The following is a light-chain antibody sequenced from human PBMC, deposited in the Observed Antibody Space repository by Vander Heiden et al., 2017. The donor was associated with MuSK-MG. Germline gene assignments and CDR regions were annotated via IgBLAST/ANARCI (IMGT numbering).Light chain of an antibody. V-gene: IGKV4-1*01. Sequence: ENVMTQSPDSLAVTMGERATINCKSSQSVLYSSNNKNYLAWYQQKPGQPPKLLIYCASTRESGVPDRFSGSGSGTDFTFTISSLQAEDVAVYYCQQYDSTPLTFGGGTKVEIK. J-gene: IGKJ4*01. CDR2: CAS. CDR1: QSVLYSSNNKNY. CDR3: QQYDSTPLT.